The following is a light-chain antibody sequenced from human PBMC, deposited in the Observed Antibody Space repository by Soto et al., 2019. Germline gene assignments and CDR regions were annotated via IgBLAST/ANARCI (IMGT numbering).Light chain of an antibody. CDR3: QHFGSSIT. CDR1: QSVSSF. CDR2: DAS. V-gene: IGKV3-11*01. J-gene: IGKJ5*01. Sequence: EIVLTQSPATLSLSPGEMATLSCRASQSVSSFLAWYQQQPGQAPRLLIYDASNRATGIPARFSGSGSGTVFTLTISRLETEDFAVYYCQHFGSSITLGQGTRLEIK.